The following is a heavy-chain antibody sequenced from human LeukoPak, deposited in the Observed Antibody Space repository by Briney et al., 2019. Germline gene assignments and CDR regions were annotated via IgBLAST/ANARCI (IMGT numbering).Heavy chain of an antibody. Sequence: PSETLSLTCTVSGGSISSYYWSWIRQPAGKGLEWIGRIYTSGSTNYNPSLKSRVTMSVDTSKNQFSLKLSSVTAADTAVYYCARDTSGSYFCDTDAFDIWGQGTMVTVSS. J-gene: IGHJ3*02. CDR3: ARDTSGSYFCDTDAFDI. CDR2: IYTSGST. D-gene: IGHD1-26*01. CDR1: GGSISSYY. V-gene: IGHV4-4*07.